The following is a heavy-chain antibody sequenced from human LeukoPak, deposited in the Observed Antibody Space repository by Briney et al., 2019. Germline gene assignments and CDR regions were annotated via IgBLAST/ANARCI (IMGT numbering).Heavy chain of an antibody. V-gene: IGHV3-23*01. J-gene: IGHJ4*02. CDR1: GFTFSSYW. Sequence: PGGSLRLSCAASGFTFSSYWMSWVRQAPGKGLEWVSGISVSGGNTYYADSVQGRFTISRDNSKNTLYLQMNSLRAEDTAVYYCAKMGNSRDIVVVVAAKSYFDYWGQGTLVTVSP. D-gene: IGHD2-15*01. CDR2: ISVSGGNT. CDR3: AKMGNSRDIVVVVAAKSYFDY.